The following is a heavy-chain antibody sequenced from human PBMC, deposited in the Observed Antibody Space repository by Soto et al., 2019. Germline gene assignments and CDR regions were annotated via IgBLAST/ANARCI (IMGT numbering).Heavy chain of an antibody. Sequence: GGSLRLSCAASGFIFNTYDMHWVRQSAGKGLEWVSTVTSTGDTHYAGSVKGRFTISREDAKNSFYLQMNSLRAGDTAVYYCVRSDILDVWGQGTTVTVSS. CDR3: VRSDILDV. J-gene: IGHJ6*02. CDR1: GFIFNTYD. D-gene: IGHD3-9*01. V-gene: IGHV3-13*01. CDR2: VTSTGDT.